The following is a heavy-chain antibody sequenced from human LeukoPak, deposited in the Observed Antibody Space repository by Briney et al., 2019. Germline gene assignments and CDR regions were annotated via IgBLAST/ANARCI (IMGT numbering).Heavy chain of an antibody. D-gene: IGHD3-3*01. Sequence: PGGSLRLSCAASGFAFNTYSMNWVRQAPGKGLQWVSSITTSSTTKYYADSVKGRFTISRDNARNSLYLQMDSLRDEDTAVYYCATDRGWRTSGYYLYYFEYWGQGTLVTYSS. CDR1: GFAFNTYS. CDR3: ATDRGWRTSGYYLYYFEY. J-gene: IGHJ4*02. CDR2: ITTSSTTK. V-gene: IGHV3-48*02.